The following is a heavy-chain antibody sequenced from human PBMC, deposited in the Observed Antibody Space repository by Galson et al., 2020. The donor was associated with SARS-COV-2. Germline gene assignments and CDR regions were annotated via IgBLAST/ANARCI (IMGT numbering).Heavy chain of an antibody. J-gene: IGHJ6*02. CDR2: SRPNTGNT. CDR1: GYTFQNYG. Sequence: ASVKVSCKASGYTFQNYGISWVRQAPGQGLEWMGWSRPNTGNTNFAQKFQGRVTLTTDISTSSVYMELRSLTSDDTAVYYCARDVTTNGDYYYGMDVWGQGTTVTVSS. CDR3: ARDVTTNGDYYYGMDV. V-gene: IGHV1-18*01. D-gene: IGHD2-8*01.